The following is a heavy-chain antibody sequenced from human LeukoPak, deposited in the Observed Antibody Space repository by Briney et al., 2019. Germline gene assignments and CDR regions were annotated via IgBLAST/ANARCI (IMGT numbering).Heavy chain of an antibody. D-gene: IGHD3-22*01. CDR2: IYTSGST. CDR1: GGSISSYY. V-gene: IGHV4-4*07. CDR3: ARGPDYYDSSGYYYYMDV. J-gene: IGHJ6*03. Sequence: SETLSLTCTVSGGSISSYYWSWIRQPAGKGLEWIGRIYTSGSTNYNPSLKSRVTISVDTSKNQFSLKLSSVTAADTAVYYCARGPDYYDSSGYYYYMDVWGKGTTVTVSS.